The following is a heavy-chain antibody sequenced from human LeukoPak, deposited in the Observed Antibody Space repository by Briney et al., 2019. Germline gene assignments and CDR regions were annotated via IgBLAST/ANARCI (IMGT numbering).Heavy chain of an antibody. CDR1: GFTFSSYG. Sequence: QTGGSLRLSCAASGFTFSSYGMHWVRQAPGKGLEWVSVTSYDGSSKYYADSVKGRFTISRDNAKNSLYLQMNSLRAEDTAVYYCARARNDYGDYVFDFWGQGTLVTVSS. J-gene: IGHJ4*02. D-gene: IGHD4-17*01. CDR2: TSYDGSSK. V-gene: IGHV3-30*03. CDR3: ARARNDYGDYVFDF.